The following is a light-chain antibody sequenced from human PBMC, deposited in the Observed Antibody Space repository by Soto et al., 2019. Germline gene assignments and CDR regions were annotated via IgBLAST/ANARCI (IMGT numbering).Light chain of an antibody. CDR3: QQLNAYPIT. Sequence: DIQLTQSPSFLSASVGDRVTITCRASQGISSYLAWYQQKPGKAPKLLIYAASTLQSGVPSTFSGSGSGTEFTLTLSSLQPEDFATYYCQQLNAYPITFGQGTRLEIK. CDR1: QGISSY. CDR2: AAS. J-gene: IGKJ5*01. V-gene: IGKV1-9*01.